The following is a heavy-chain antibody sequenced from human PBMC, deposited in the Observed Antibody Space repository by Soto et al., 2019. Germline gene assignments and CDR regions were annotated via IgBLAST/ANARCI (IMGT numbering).Heavy chain of an antibody. J-gene: IGHJ5*02. V-gene: IGHV1-3*01. Sequence: GASVKVSCKASGYTFTSYAMHWVRQAPGQRLEWMGWINAGNGHTKYSQKFQGRVTITRDTSATTAYMELRSLRSEDTAVYYCARGHNDCSSTSCYPEGLNWFDPWGQGTLVTVSS. CDR3: ARGHNDCSSTSCYPEGLNWFDP. D-gene: IGHD2-2*01. CDR1: GYTFTSYA. CDR2: INAGNGHT.